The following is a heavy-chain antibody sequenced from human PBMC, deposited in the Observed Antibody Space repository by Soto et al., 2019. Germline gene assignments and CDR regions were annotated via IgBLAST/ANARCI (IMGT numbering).Heavy chain of an antibody. D-gene: IGHD3-10*01. CDR1: GFTFNNYA. Sequence: EVQLLESGGGLVQPGGSLRLSCAASGFTFNNYAMTWVRQAPGRGLEWVSAISGGGDTTSYADSWKGRFTVSRDGSKNTLYLQMSSLRAEDTALYYCAKGRGGSGSLTPRVDFWGQGTLVTVSS. CDR2: ISGGGDTT. J-gene: IGHJ4*02. V-gene: IGHV3-23*01. CDR3: AKGRGGSGSLTPRVDF.